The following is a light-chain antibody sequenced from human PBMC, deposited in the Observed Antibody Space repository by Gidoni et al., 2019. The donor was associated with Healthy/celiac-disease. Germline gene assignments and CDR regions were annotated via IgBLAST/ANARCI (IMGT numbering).Light chain of an antibody. Sequence: EIVLTQSPATLSLSPGESATLPCRASQSVSRYLAWYQQKPGQAPRLLIYDASNRATGIPARFSGSGSGTDFPLTISSLEPEDFAVYYCQQRSNWPLTFGQGTKVEIK. J-gene: IGKJ1*01. CDR1: QSVSRY. V-gene: IGKV3-11*01. CDR3: QQRSNWPLT. CDR2: DAS.